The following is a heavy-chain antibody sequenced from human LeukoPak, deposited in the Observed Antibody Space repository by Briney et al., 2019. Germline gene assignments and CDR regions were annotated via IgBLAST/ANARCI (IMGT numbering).Heavy chain of an antibody. D-gene: IGHD3-22*01. V-gene: IGHV3-48*04. CDR1: GFTFSNYG. CDR3: ARSRGYYDSSGYLFGYYFDY. CDR2: ISSSGSTI. J-gene: IGHJ4*02. Sequence: GGSLRLSCAASGFTFSNYGMHWVRQAPGKGLEWVSYISSSGSTIYYADSVKGRFTISRDNAKNSLYLQMNSLRAEDTAVYYCARSRGYYDSSGYLFGYYFDYWGQGTLVTVSS.